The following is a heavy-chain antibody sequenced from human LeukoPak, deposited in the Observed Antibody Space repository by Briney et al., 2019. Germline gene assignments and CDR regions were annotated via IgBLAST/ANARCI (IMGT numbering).Heavy chain of an antibody. Sequence: GVLRLSCAASGFTFSDYYMSWIRQAPGKGLEWVSYISSSGSTIYYADSVKGRFTISGDNAKNSLYLQMNSLRAEDTAVYYCARSGGSSWTIDYWGQGTLVTVSS. V-gene: IGHV3-11*01. D-gene: IGHD6-13*01. CDR1: GFTFSDYY. CDR3: ARSGGSSWTIDY. CDR2: ISSSGSTI. J-gene: IGHJ4*02.